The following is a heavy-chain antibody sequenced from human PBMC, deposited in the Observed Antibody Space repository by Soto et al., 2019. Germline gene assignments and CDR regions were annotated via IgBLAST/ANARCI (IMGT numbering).Heavy chain of an antibody. CDR2: INHSGGT. J-gene: IGHJ4*02. D-gene: IGHD1-20*01. CDR3: ARRYGVAYDY. Sequence: PSETLSLTCAVSGGSFSAFYWSWIRQPPGKGLEWIWEINHSGGTNYNPSLKSRVTISVDTSKNQFSLKLSSVTAADTAVYYCARRYGVAYDYWGQGTLVTVS. V-gene: IGHV4-34*01. CDR1: GGSFSAFY.